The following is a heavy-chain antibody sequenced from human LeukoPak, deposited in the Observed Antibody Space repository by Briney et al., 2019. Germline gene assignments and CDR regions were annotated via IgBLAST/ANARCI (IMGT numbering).Heavy chain of an antibody. CDR1: GFSFSSFS. CDR2: ISGGSSFA. D-gene: IGHD6-19*01. J-gene: IGHJ4*02. CDR3: ARDLGYSSGPNY. Sequence: GGSLRLSCAASGFSFSSFSMNWVRQAPGKGLEWVSYISGGSSFAYYVDSVKGRFTISRDNAKNSLYLQMNSLRAEDTAVYYCARDLGYSSGPNYWGQGTLVTVSS. V-gene: IGHV3-21*01.